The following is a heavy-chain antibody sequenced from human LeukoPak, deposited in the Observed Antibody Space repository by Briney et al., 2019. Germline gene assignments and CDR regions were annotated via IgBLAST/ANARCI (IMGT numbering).Heavy chain of an antibody. D-gene: IGHD1-26*01. J-gene: IGHJ4*02. CDR1: GFIFDDYG. CDR2: INWNGGST. Sequence: TGGSLRLSCAASGFIFDDYGMSWVRQVPGKGLEWVSGINWNGGSTGYADSVKGRFTISRDNAKNSLYVQMNSLRAEDTALYYCARGGYSGSYFAYWGQGTLVTVSS. V-gene: IGHV3-20*04. CDR3: ARGGYSGSYFAY.